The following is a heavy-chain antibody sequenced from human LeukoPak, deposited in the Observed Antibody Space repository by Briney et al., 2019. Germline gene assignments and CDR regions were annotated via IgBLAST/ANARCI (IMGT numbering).Heavy chain of an antibody. CDR1: GFTFSSYA. CDR3: ARDPDIYGSGSFLFDY. Sequence: GGSLRLSCAASGFTFSSYAMHWVRQAPSKGLEWVAVISYDGSNKYYADSEKGRFTISRDNSKNTLYLQMNSLRAEDTAVYYCARDPDIYGSGSFLFDYWGQGTLVTVSS. D-gene: IGHD3-10*01. J-gene: IGHJ4*02. V-gene: IGHV3-30*04. CDR2: ISYDGSNK.